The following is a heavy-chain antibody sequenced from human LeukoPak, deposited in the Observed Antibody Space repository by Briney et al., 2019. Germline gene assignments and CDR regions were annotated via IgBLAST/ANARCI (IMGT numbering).Heavy chain of an antibody. CDR2: INPNSGGT. CDR1: GYTFTGYY. CDR3: ARGSRHYYDSSGSSNWFDP. D-gene: IGHD3-22*01. V-gene: IGHV1-2*02. Sequence: GASVKVSCKASGYTFTGYYMHWVRQAPGQGLEWMGWINPNSGGTNYAQKFQGRVTMTRDTSISTAYMELSRLRSDDTAAYYCARGSRHYYDSSGSSNWFDPWGQGTLVTVSS. J-gene: IGHJ5*02.